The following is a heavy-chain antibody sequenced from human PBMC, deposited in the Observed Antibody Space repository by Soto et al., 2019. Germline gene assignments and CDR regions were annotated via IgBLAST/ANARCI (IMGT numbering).Heavy chain of an antibody. CDR1: GGSISSYY. CDR3: ARQTYCGRDCFDAFDI. J-gene: IGHJ3*02. CDR2: IYYSGST. Sequence: PSETLSLTYTVSGGSISSYYWSWIRQPPGKGLEWIGYIYYSGSTNYNPSLKSRVTLSVDTSKNQFSLKLRSVIATDTAFYYCARQTYCGRDCFDAFDIWGHGTKVTVSS. V-gene: IGHV4-59*08. D-gene: IGHD2-21*01.